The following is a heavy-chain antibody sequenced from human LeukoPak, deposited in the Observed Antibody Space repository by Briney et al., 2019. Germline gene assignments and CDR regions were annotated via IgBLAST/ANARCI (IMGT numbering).Heavy chain of an antibody. Sequence: ASVKDSCKAAGYTFTSYGISWVQQAPGQGLEWMGWISAYNGNTNYAQKLQGRVTMTTDTSTSTAYMELRSLRSDDTAVYYCARDLKGYFDYWGQGTLVTVSS. V-gene: IGHV1-18*01. CDR1: GYTFTSYG. CDR3: ARDLKGYFDY. J-gene: IGHJ4*02. CDR2: ISAYNGNT.